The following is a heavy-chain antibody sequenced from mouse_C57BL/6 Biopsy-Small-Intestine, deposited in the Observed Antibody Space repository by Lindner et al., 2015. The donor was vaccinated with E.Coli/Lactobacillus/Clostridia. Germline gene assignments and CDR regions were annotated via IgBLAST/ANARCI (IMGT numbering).Heavy chain of an antibody. CDR3: ARSKTTVPAITFDY. D-gene: IGHD2-13*01. CDR2: INPNTGGS. Sequence: SVKVSCKASGYTFTGYYMHWVRQAPGQGLEWMGWINPNTGGSNYAQKFQGWVAMTRDTSISTAYMELSSLGSDDAAVYYCARSKTTVPAITFDYWGQGTLVTVSS. J-gene: IGHJ4*01. CDR1: GYTFTGYY. V-gene: IGHV1-53*01.